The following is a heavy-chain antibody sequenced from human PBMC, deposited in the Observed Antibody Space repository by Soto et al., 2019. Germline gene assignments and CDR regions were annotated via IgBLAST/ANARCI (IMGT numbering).Heavy chain of an antibody. Sequence: PGGSLRLSCAASGFTFSTYAMNWVRQAPGKGLEWVSAISGGGGSTYYADSVKGRVTISRDNSKNTLYLQMNSLRAEDTAVYYCAKVSLGALTFTDYYYYGLDVWGQGTTVKVS. CDR2: ISGGGGST. D-gene: IGHD1-26*01. CDR3: AKVSLGALTFTDYYYYGLDV. J-gene: IGHJ6*02. V-gene: IGHV3-23*01. CDR1: GFTFSTYA.